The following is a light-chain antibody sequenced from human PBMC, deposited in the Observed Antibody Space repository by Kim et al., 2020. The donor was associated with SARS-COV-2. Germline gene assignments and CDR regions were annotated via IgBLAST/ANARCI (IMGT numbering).Light chain of an antibody. V-gene: IGKV1-16*02. J-gene: IGKJ4*01. CDR2: SAS. Sequence: ASVGDRVTVTWRASQGIGNFLAWYQEKPGKAPKSLIYSASILQSGVPSKFRGSGSGTDFTLTISSLQPEDFATYYCQHYNGFPFTFGGGTKVDIK. CDR3: QHYNGFPFT. CDR1: QGIGNF.